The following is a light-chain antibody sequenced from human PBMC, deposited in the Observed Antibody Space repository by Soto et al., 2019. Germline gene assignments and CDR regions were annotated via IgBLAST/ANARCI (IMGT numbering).Light chain of an antibody. V-gene: IGKV3-15*01. CDR2: GAS. CDR1: QSVNSN. Sequence: EIMMTQSPATLSVSPGERVTLSCRARQSVNSNLVWYQQKPGQAPRLLIYGASVRVSGIPARFSGSGSGTEFTLTISSLQSEDFAVYYCQQYNNWPPITFGQGTRLEIK. J-gene: IGKJ5*01. CDR3: QQYNNWPPIT.